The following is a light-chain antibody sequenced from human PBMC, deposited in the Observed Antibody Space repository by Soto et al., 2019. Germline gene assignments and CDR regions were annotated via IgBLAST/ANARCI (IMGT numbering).Light chain of an antibody. J-gene: IGKJ2*01. V-gene: IGKV3-15*01. CDR2: GAT. Sequence: EIVMTQSPATLSVSPGERATLSCRASQSVSSNLAWYQQKPGQAPRLLIYGATTRATGIPARLSGSGSGTDFTITISSLQSEDFAVYYCQQYNNWPPYTLGQGNKLEIK. CDR3: QQYNNWPPYT. CDR1: QSVSSN.